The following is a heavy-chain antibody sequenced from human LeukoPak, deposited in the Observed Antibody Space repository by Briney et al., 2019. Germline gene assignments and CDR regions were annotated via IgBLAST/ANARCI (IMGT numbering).Heavy chain of an antibody. J-gene: IGHJ5*02. D-gene: IGHD6-13*01. V-gene: IGHV3-21*01. CDR2: ISSSSSYI. CDR3: ARAGDSSNWDWFDP. CDR1: GFTFSSYS. Sequence: GGSLRLSCAASGFTFSSYSMNWVRQAPGKVLEWVSSISSSSSYIYYADSVKGRFTISRDKSKNTLYLQMNFLRLEDTAVYYCARAGDSSNWDWFDPWGQGTLVTVSS.